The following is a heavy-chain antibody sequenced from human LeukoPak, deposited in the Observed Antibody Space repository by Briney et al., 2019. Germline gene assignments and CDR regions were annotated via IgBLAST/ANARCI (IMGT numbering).Heavy chain of an antibody. V-gene: IGHV4-34*01. CDR2: INHSGST. D-gene: IGHD4-17*01. J-gene: IGHJ4*02. CDR1: GGSFSGYY. Sequence: ESSETLSLTCAVYGGSFSGYYWSWIRQPPGKGLEWIGEINHSGSTNYNPSLKSRVTISVDTSKNQFSLKLSSVTAAHTAVYYCARGTMTTVTYYFDYWGQGTLVTVSS. CDR3: ARGTMTTVTYYFDY.